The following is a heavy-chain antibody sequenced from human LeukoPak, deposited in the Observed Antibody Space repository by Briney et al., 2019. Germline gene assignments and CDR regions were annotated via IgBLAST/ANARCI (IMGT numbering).Heavy chain of an antibody. Sequence: AESLKISCKVSGYSFTSYWIGWVRQMPGKGLEWVGLIYPDSDIMYSPSFQGQVTISADKSISTAYLQWSSLKASDSAMYYCGRIPAAGSLKGSFDIWGQGTMVTVSS. CDR2: IYPDSDI. CDR3: GRIPAAGSLKGSFDI. V-gene: IGHV5-51*01. CDR1: GYSFTSYW. J-gene: IGHJ3*02. D-gene: IGHD6-13*01.